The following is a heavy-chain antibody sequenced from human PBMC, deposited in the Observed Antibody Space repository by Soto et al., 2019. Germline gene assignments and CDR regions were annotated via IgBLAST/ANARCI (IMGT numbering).Heavy chain of an antibody. J-gene: IGHJ4*02. CDR1: GGSFSGYY. V-gene: IGHV4-34*01. D-gene: IGHD2-8*02. CDR3: ARDKITGLFDY. Sequence: PSETLSLTCAVFGGSFSGYYWTWIRQPPGTGLEWIGEINHSGSTNYNPSLKSRVTISVDTSKNQFSLKLTSVTAADTAVYYCARDKITGLFDYWGQGTLVTVSS. CDR2: INHSGST.